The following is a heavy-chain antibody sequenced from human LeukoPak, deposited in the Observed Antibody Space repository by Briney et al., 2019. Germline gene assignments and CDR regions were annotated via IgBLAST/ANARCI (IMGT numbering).Heavy chain of an antibody. CDR2: IRYDGSNK. CDR3: ANQYSSSWYRVSGAFDI. J-gene: IGHJ3*02. Sequence: GGSLRLSCAASGYTFSSYGMHWVRQAPGKGLEWVAFIRYDGSNKYYADSVKGRFTISRDNSRNTLYLQMNSLRAEDTAVYYCANQYSSSWYRVSGAFDIWGQGTMVTVSS. D-gene: IGHD6-13*01. V-gene: IGHV3-30*02. CDR1: GYTFSSYG.